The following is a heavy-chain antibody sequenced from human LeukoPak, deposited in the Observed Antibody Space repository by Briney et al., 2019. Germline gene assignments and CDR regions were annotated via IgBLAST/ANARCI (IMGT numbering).Heavy chain of an antibody. CDR3: VTTHFDILTASYYFDF. V-gene: IGHV4-39*01. D-gene: IGHD3-9*01. CDR1: GDSISSNNYY. J-gene: IGHJ4*02. Sequence: SETLSLTCTVSGDSISSNNYYYGWVRQPPGKVLEWIGSMFYGGTTYSSPSLQSRVTISADTSKNQFSLKLSSVTAADTAVYYCVTTHFDILTASYYFDFWGQGTLVTVSS. CDR2: MFYGGTT.